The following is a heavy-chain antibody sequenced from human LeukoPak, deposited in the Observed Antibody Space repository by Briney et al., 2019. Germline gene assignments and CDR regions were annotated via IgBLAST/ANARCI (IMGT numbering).Heavy chain of an antibody. V-gene: IGHV4-39*07. Sequence: SETLSLTCTVSGGSISSSSYYWGWIRQPPGKGLEWMGSIYYSGSTYYNPSLKSRVTISVDTSKNQFSLKLSSVTAADTAVYYCARVKSSGYYYYYMDVWGKGTTVTVSS. CDR1: GGSISSSSYY. D-gene: IGHD2-15*01. CDR2: IYYSGST. J-gene: IGHJ6*03. CDR3: ARVKSSGYYYYYMDV.